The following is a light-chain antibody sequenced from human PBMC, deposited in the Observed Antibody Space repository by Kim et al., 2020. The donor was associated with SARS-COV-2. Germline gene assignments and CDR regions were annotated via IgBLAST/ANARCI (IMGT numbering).Light chain of an antibody. CDR2: DAS. J-gene: IGKJ2*01. V-gene: IGKV1-27*01. Sequence: DIQMTQSPSSLSASVGDRVTITCRASQGIYKYLAWYQQKPGKVPKLLIYDASTLQSGFPSRFSGRGSGTSFTLTISSLQPEDVATYYCQKYDVAQYTFGQGNKLEI. CDR3: QKYDVAQYT. CDR1: QGIYKY.